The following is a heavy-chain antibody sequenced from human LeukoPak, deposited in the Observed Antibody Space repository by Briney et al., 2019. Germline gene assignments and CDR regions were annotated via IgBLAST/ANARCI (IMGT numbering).Heavy chain of an antibody. Sequence: PGGSLRLSCEASGFTFSSYSMNWVRQAPGKGLEWVSYISSSSTIYYADSVKGRFTISRDNSKNTLYLQMNSLRAEDTAVYYCAKVGGSPDYWGQGTLVTVSS. CDR2: ISSSSTI. V-gene: IGHV3-48*01. CDR1: GFTFSSYS. D-gene: IGHD2-15*01. CDR3: AKVGGSPDY. J-gene: IGHJ4*02.